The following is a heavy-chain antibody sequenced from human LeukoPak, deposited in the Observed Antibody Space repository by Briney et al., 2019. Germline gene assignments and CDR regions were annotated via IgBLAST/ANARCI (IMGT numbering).Heavy chain of an antibody. D-gene: IGHD2-21*02. V-gene: IGHV5-51*01. CDR1: GYSFTSYW. J-gene: IGHJ4*02. CDR2: IYPGDSDT. CDR3: ARILYCGGDCYSHYFDY. Sequence: GESLKISCKGSGYSFTSYWIGWVRQMPGKGLEWMGIIYPGDSDTRYSPSFQGQVTISADKSISTAYLQWSSLKASDTAMYYCARILYCGGDCYSHYFDYWGQGTLVTVSS.